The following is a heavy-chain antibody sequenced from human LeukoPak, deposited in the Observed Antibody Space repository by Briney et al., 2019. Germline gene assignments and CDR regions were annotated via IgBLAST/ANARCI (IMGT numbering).Heavy chain of an antibody. D-gene: IGHD3-22*01. CDR1: GFTFSSYA. J-gene: IGHJ4*02. Sequence: GGSLRLSCAASGFTFSSYAMHWVRQAPGKGLEWVAVISYDGSNKYYADSVKGRFTISRGNSKNTLYLQMNSLRAEDTAVYYCARDATYYYDSSGFDYWGQGTLVTVSS. CDR3: ARDATYYYDSSGFDY. CDR2: ISYDGSNK. V-gene: IGHV3-30*04.